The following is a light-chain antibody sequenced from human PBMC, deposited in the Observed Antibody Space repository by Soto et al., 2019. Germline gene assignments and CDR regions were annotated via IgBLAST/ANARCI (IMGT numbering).Light chain of an antibody. CDR1: PSVNLN. Sequence: MTQSPSSLSVSPGETATLSCRASPSVNLNLAWYQQKPGQAPRLLIYGASIRATGIPARFSGSGAGTEFTLTINSLQSEDSAVYYCQQCVSWPPLTFGGGTTVEIK. CDR2: GAS. CDR3: QQCVSWPPLT. J-gene: IGKJ4*01. V-gene: IGKV3-15*01.